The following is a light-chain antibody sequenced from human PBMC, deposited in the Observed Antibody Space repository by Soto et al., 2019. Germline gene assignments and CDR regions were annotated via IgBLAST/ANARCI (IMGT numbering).Light chain of an antibody. CDR2: DVK. Sequence: QSVLTQPASVSGSPGQSIAISCTGTSSDVGAYDYVSWYQQHPGKAPKLMIYDVKYRPSGVSNRFSGSKSGNTASLTISGLQAEDEADYYVSSYTSSSSVIFGGGTKVTVL. J-gene: IGLJ2*01. CDR3: SSYTSSSSVI. V-gene: IGLV2-14*01. CDR1: SSDVGAYDY.